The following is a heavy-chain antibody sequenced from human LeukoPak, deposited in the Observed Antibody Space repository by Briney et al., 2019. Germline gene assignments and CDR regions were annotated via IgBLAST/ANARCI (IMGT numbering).Heavy chain of an antibody. J-gene: IGHJ4*02. Sequence: SETLSHTCTVSGGSISSYYWSWIRQPAGKGLEWIGHICTSGSTNYNPSLKSRVTMSVDTSKNQFSLKLSSVTAADTAVYYCAREPYYCSSTSCSAGDYWGQGTLVTVSS. CDR2: ICTSGST. CDR1: GGSISSYY. D-gene: IGHD2-2*01. CDR3: AREPYYCSSTSCSAGDY. V-gene: IGHV4-4*07.